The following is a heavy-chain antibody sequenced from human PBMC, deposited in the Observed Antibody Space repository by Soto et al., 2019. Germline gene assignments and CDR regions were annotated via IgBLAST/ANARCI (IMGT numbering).Heavy chain of an antibody. Sequence: SETLSLTCTVSGGSISSSTYYWGWIRQPPGKGLEWIGSVYYSGSTYYDPSLKSRVTISVDTSNNQFSLKLNSVTAADTAVYYCARHQYYYDSSGYTLDYWGQGTLVTVSS. CDR2: VYYSGST. CDR1: GGSISSSTYY. CDR3: ARHQYYYDSSGYTLDY. J-gene: IGHJ4*02. D-gene: IGHD3-22*01. V-gene: IGHV4-39*01.